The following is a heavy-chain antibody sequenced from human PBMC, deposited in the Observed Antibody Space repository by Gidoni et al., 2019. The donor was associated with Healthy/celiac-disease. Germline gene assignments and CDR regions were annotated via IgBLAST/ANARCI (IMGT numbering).Heavy chain of an antibody. D-gene: IGHD4-17*01. CDR2: ISYDGSNK. CDR1: GFTFGRYI. CDR3: ARDRTVTDYYYYGMDV. Sequence: QVHLVESGGVVVQPGRSMRTFCAAPGFTFGRYIMHWVRQAPGKGLEWVAVISYDGSNKYNADSVKGRFTISRDNLKNTLYLQMNSLRAEDTAVYYCARDRTVTDYYYYGMDVWGQGTTVTVSS. V-gene: IGHV3-30-3*01. J-gene: IGHJ6*02.